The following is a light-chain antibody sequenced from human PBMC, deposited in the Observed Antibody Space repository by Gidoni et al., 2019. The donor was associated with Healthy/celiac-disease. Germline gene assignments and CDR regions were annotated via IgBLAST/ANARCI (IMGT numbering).Light chain of an antibody. Sequence: DIVMTQPPDSLAVSLGERATINCKSSQSVLYSSNNKNYFAWYQQKPGQPPKLLIYWASTRESGVPDRFSGSGSGTDFTLTISSLQAEDVAVYYCQQYYSTTWTFGQGTKVEIK. CDR2: WAS. CDR1: QSVLYSSNNKNY. CDR3: QQYYSTTWT. J-gene: IGKJ1*01. V-gene: IGKV4-1*01.